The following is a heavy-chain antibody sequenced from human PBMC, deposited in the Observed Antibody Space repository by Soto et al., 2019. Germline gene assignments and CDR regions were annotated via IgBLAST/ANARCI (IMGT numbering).Heavy chain of an antibody. CDR2: ISWNSGSI. CDR3: AKGVYDFWETFDY. Sequence: EVQLVESGGGLVQPGRSLRLSCAASGFTFDDYAMHWVRQAPGKGLEWVSGISWNSGSIGYADSVKGRFTISRDSAKNSLYLQMNSLRAEDTALYYCAKGVYDFWETFDYWGQGTLVTVSS. V-gene: IGHV3-9*01. D-gene: IGHD3-3*01. CDR1: GFTFDDYA. J-gene: IGHJ4*02.